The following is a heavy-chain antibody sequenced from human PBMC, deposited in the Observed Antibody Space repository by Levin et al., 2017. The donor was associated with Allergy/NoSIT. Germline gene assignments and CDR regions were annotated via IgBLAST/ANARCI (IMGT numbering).Heavy chain of an antibody. J-gene: IGHJ5*02. CDR3: ARRYCSSTSCLNWFDP. CDR2: IIPIFGTA. CDR1: GGTFSSYA. Sequence: KISCKASGGTFSSYAISWVRQAPGQGLEWMGGIIPIFGTANYAQKFQGRVTITADESTSTAYMELSSLRSEDTAVYYCARRYCSSTSCLNWFDPWGQGTLVTVSS. D-gene: IGHD2-2*01. V-gene: IGHV1-69*01.